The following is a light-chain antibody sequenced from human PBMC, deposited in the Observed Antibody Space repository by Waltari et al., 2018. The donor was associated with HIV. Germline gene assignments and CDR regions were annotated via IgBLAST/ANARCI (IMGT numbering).Light chain of an antibody. V-gene: IGKV2-28*01. J-gene: IGKJ2*01. CDR1: QSLLHSNGKTK. CDR2: LGS. Sequence: VMPQSPLSLPVTPGEPPSISSCSTQSLLHSNGKTKLDWYLQKPGQPPQLLIYLGSTRVSGVLDRFSGSGSGTDFTLKISRVEAEDVGIYYCMQNIQPPRMFGQGTRLEIK. CDR3: MQNIQPPRM.